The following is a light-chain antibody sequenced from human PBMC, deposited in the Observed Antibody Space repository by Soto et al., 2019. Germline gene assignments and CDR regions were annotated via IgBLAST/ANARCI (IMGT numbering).Light chain of an antibody. J-gene: IGLJ2*01. V-gene: IGLV4-69*01. CDR3: QTWGTDIKGV. CDR2: LNSDGSH. Sequence: QPVLTQSPSASASLGASVKLTCTLSSGHSSYAIAWHQQQPEKGPRYLMKLNSDGSHTKGDGIPDRFSGSSSGAERYLTISSLQSEEEADYYCQTWGTDIKGVFGGGTKLTVL. CDR1: SGHSSYA.